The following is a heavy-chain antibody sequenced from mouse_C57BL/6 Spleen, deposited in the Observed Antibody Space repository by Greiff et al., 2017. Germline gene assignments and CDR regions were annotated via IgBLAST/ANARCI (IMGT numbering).Heavy chain of an antibody. V-gene: IGHV1-82*01. CDR1: GYAFSSSW. CDR3: ARGGTTVVEYFDY. D-gene: IGHD1-1*01. J-gene: IGHJ2*01. CDR2: IYPGDGDT. Sequence: VQLQQSGPELVKPGASVKISCKASGYAFSSSWMNWVKQRPGKGLEWIGRIYPGDGDTNYNGKFKGKATLTADKSYSTAYMQLSSLTSEDSAVYFCARGGTTVVEYFDYWGQGTTLTVSS.